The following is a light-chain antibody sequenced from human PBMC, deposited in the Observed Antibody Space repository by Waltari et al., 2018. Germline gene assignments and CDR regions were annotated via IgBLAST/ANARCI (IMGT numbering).Light chain of an antibody. Sequence: QSVLPQPSSVSGIPGQGVLLSSSGSSSNIVNNAASWYQQLPGAAPKLLIYQNSVRPSGVPDRISGSKSGASASLAISRLQSGDEAHYYCATWDDSLNLFVFGSGTQVSVL. J-gene: IGLJ1*01. CDR2: QNS. V-gene: IGLV1-44*01. CDR1: SSNIVNNA. CDR3: ATWDDSLNLFV.